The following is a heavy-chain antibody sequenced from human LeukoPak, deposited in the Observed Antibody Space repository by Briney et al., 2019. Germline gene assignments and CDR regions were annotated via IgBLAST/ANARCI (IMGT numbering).Heavy chain of an antibody. D-gene: IGHD1-26*01. Sequence: SGTLSLTCGVSGGSISSTNWWSWVAQPPGQGLEWIGEISLTGETNYNPSLNGRGTMSLDESTNQLSLDLTSVTAADTAIYYCSRESGAFCPFGYWGQGTLVIVPP. CDR1: GGSISSTNW. V-gene: IGHV4-4*02. J-gene: IGHJ4*02. CDR3: SRESGAFCPFGY. CDR2: ISLTGET.